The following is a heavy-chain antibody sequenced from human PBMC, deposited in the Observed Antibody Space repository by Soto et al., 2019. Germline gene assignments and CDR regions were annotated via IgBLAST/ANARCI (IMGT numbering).Heavy chain of an antibody. V-gene: IGHV3-30*18. CDR1: GFTFSSYG. D-gene: IGHD3-10*01. CDR3: GKGGSRGRPYYYRPGG. Sequence: QVQLVESGGGVVQPGRSLRLSCAASGFTFSSYGMHWVRQAPGKGLEWVAVISYDGSNKYYADSVKGRFTISRDNSKNPSVLEKSSRRTEDTAVDYWGKGGSRGRPYYYRPGGWGQGATV. J-gene: IGHJ6*02. CDR2: ISYDGSNK.